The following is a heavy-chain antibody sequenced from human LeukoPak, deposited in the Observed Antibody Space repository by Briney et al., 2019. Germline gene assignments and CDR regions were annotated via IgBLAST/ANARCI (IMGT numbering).Heavy chain of an antibody. CDR3: ARVRYRYDFWSGRGRYYYGMDV. D-gene: IGHD3-3*01. J-gene: IGHJ6*02. Sequence: ASVKVSCKASGYTFTGYYMHWVRQAPGQGLEWTGWINPNSGGTNYAQKFQGRVTMTRDTSISTAYMGLSRLRSDDTAVYYCARVRYRYDFWSGRGRYYYGMDVWGQGTTVTVSS. V-gene: IGHV1-2*02. CDR2: INPNSGGT. CDR1: GYTFTGYY.